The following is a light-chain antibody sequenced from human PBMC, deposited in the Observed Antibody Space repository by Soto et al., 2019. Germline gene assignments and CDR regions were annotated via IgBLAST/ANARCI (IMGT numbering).Light chain of an antibody. CDR2: DVS. V-gene: IGLV2-11*01. CDR1: SSDVGTYNF. Sequence: QSALTQPRSVSGSPGQSVTISCTGTSSDVGTYNFVSWYQQHPGKAPKVVIYDVSQRPSGVPDRFSGSKSGNTASLSISGLQGEDEADYYCCSYAGRSAYFVFGTGTQVTVL. J-gene: IGLJ1*01. CDR3: CSYAGRSAYFV.